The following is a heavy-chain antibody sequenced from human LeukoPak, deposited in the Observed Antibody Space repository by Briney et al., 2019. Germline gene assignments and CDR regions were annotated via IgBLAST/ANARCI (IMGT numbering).Heavy chain of an antibody. CDR2: ISTSGSST. CDR3: AKHLFKNFYDNSGYLGAFDT. V-gene: IGHV3-23*01. D-gene: IGHD3-22*01. J-gene: IGHJ3*02. Sequence: GGSLRLSCGASGFTFNTYAMSWVRQAPGTGPEWVSSISTSGSSTYYADFVKGRFTISRDNSKNTLYLQMSTLRGEDTAVYYCAKHLFKNFYDNSGYLGAFDTWGRGTMVTVSP. CDR1: GFTFNTYA.